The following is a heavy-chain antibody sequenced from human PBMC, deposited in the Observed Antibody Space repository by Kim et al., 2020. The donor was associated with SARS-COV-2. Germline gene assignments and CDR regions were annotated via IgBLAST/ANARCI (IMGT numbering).Heavy chain of an antibody. CDR3: ARVSPIYGMDV. CDR2: T. V-gene: IGHV4-34*01. J-gene: IGHJ6*02. D-gene: IGHD2-2*02. Sequence: TNYNPSIQSRVTISVDTSKNQFSLKLSSVTAADTAVYYCARVSPIYGMDVWGQGTTVTVSS.